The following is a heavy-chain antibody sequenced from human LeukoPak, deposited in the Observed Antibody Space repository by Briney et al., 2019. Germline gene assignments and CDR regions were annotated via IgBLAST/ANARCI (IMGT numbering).Heavy chain of an antibody. CDR2: INPSGGST. CDR1: GYTFTSYY. V-gene: IGHV1-46*01. Sequence: GASVKVSCKASGYTFTSYYMHWVRQAPGQGLEWMGIINPSGGSTSYAQKFQGRVTMTRDTFTSTVYMELSSLRSEDTAVYYCARDPLKIFGVVIRGSVFDYWGQGTLVTVSS. D-gene: IGHD3-3*01. J-gene: IGHJ4*02. CDR3: ARDPLKIFGVVIRGSVFDY.